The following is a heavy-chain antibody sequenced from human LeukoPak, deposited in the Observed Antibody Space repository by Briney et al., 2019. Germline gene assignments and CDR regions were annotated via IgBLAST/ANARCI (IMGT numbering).Heavy chain of an antibody. Sequence: ASVKVSCKASGYTFTSYGFTWVRQAPGQGLEWMGWISTYNGNTNYAQKLQGRVTMTTDTSTSTAYMELRNLRSDDTAVYYCARVLGIAVTVYDYWGQGTLVTVSS. CDR1: GYTFTSYG. J-gene: IGHJ4*02. D-gene: IGHD6-19*01. V-gene: IGHV1-18*01. CDR2: ISTYNGNT. CDR3: ARVLGIAVTVYDY.